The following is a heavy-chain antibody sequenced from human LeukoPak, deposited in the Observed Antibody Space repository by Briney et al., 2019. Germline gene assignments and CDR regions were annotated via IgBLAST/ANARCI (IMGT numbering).Heavy chain of an antibody. V-gene: IGHV3-23*01. CDR2: ISASGGST. CDR1: GFTFSSYA. Sequence: GGSLRLSCAASGFTFSSYAMSWVRQAPGKGLYWVSAISASGGSTYYADSVKGRFTISRDNSKNTLYLQMNSLRAEDTAVYYCAKDRVYYYGSGSPNWFDPWGQGTLVTVST. J-gene: IGHJ5*02. D-gene: IGHD3-10*01. CDR3: AKDRVYYYGSGSPNWFDP.